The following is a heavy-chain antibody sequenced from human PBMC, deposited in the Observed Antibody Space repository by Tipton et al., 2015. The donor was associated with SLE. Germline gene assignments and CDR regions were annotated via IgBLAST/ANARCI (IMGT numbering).Heavy chain of an antibody. J-gene: IGHJ5*02. D-gene: IGHD6-13*01. CDR3: ARDLEGYSSTWFT. V-gene: IGHV4-59*12. Sequence: TLSLTCTVSGGSISSYYWSWIRQPPGKGLEWIGYIYYSGSTNYNPSLKSRLIISVDTSKNQFSLKLSSVTAADTAVYYCARDLEGYSSTWFTWGQGTLVTVSS. CDR1: GGSISSYY. CDR2: IYYSGST.